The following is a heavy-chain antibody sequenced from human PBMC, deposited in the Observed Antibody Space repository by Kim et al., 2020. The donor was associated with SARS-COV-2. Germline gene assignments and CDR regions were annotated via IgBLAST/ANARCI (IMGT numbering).Heavy chain of an antibody. CDR2: IYYSGST. V-gene: IGHV4-39*01. CDR3: ARLSRIAAAGTGHDY. Sequence: SETLSLTCTVSGGSISSSSYYWGWIRQPPGKGLEWIGSIYYSGSTYYNPSLKSRVTISVDTSKNQFSLKLSSVTAADTAVYYCARLSRIAAAGTGHDYWGQGTLVTVSS. CDR1: GGSISSSSYY. J-gene: IGHJ4*02. D-gene: IGHD6-13*01.